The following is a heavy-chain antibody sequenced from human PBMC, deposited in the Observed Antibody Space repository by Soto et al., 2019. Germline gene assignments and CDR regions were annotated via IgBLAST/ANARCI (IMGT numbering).Heavy chain of an antibody. D-gene: IGHD3-3*01. CDR3: GRIDGSDFDS. Sequence: GGSLRLSCVASGFTFSDYAMTWVRQAPGKGLEWVSTISAGGNTLNYADSVEGRFSISRDDSKNTVHRQMNSLRGEDTALYYCGRIDGSDFDSWGQGPLGTVSS. V-gene: IGHV3-23*01. CDR1: GFTFSDYA. CDR2: ISAGGNTL. J-gene: IGHJ1*01.